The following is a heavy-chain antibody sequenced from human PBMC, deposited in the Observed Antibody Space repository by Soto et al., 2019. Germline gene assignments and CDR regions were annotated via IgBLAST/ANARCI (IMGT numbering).Heavy chain of an antibody. Sequence: SVKVSCKASGGTFSSYAISWVRQAPGQGLEWMGGIIPIFGTANYAQKFQGRVTVTADESTSTAYMELSSLRSEDTAVYYCARDDGFGVVIRFDYWGQGTLVTVSS. J-gene: IGHJ4*02. CDR3: ARDDGFGVVIRFDY. CDR2: IIPIFGTA. CDR1: GGTFSSYA. V-gene: IGHV1-69*13. D-gene: IGHD3-3*01.